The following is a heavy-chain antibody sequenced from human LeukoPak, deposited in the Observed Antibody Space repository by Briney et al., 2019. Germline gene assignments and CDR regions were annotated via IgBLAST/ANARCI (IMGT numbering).Heavy chain of an antibody. CDR3: ARGHTDYYYGMDV. CDR1: GGTFSSYA. CDR2: IIPIFGTA. D-gene: IGHD2-8*02. V-gene: IGHV1-69*06. J-gene: IGHJ6*02. Sequence: SVKVSCKASGGTFSSYAINWVRQAPGQGLEWMGGIIPIFGTANYAQKFQGRVTITADKSTSTAYMELRSLRSDDTAVYYCARGHTDYYYGMDVWGQGTTVTVSS.